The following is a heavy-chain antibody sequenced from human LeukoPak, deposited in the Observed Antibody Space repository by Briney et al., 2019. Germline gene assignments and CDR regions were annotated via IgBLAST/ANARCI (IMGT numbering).Heavy chain of an antibody. CDR3: AGGNDYGNNPLGF. CDR1: GGSLNGYY. Sequence: SETLSLTCAVYGGSLNGYYWSWIRQPPGKGLEWIGEGGNSGGTKFNPSLKSRVTISADTSKNHFSLKLSSVTAADTAVYYCAGGNDYGNNPLGFWGQGTLVTVSS. J-gene: IGHJ4*02. D-gene: IGHD2/OR15-2a*01. CDR2: GGNSGGT. V-gene: IGHV4-34*01.